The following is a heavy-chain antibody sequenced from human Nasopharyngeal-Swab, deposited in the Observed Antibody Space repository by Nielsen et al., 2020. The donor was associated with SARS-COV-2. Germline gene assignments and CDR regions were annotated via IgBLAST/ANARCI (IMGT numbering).Heavy chain of an antibody. Sequence: RQAPGKGLEWIGEINHSGGTNYNPSLKSRVTISVDTSKNQFSLKLSSVTAADTTVYYCARVGVNRYNWNYKGWFDPWGQGTLVTVSS. V-gene: IGHV4-34*01. J-gene: IGHJ5*02. D-gene: IGHD1-7*01. CDR3: ARVGVNRYNWNYKGWFDP. CDR2: INHSGGT.